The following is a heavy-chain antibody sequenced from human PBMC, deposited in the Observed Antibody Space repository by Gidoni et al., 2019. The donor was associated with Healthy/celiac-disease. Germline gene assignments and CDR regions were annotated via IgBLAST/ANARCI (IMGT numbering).Heavy chain of an antibody. V-gene: IGHV3-23*01. D-gene: IGHD2-2*01. CDR1: GFTFSSYA. CDR2: ISGSGGST. Sequence: EVQLLESGGGLVQPGGSLRLSCAASGFTFSSYAMSWVRQAPGKGLEWVSAISGSGGSTYYADSVKGRFTISRDNSKNTLYLQMNSLRAEDTAVYYCAKQPPSRVAMLYLSLYYFDYWGQGTLVTVSS. CDR3: AKQPPSRVAMLYLSLYYFDY. J-gene: IGHJ4*02.